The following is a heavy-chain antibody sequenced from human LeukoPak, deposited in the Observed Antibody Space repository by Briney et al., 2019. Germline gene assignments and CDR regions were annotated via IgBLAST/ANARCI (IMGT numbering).Heavy chain of an antibody. V-gene: IGHV3-7*01. D-gene: IGHD5-18*01. J-gene: IGHJ3*02. CDR1: GFTFSSYW. CDR2: IKQDGSEK. CDR3: AREGYSYGYDAFDI. Sequence: GGSLRLSCAASGFTFSSYWMSWVRQAPGKGLEWVANIKQDGSEKYYVDSVKGRFAISRDNAKNSLYLQMNSLRAEDTAAYYCAREGYSYGYDAFDIWGQGTMVTVSS.